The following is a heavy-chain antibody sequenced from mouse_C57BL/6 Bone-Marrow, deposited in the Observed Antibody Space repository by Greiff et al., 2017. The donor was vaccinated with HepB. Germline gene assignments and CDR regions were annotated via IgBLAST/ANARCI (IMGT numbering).Heavy chain of an antibody. D-gene: IGHD2-5*01. CDR1: GFTFSDYG. Sequence: EVQRVESGGGLVKPGGSLKLSCAASGFTFSDYGMHWVRQAPAKGLEWVAYISSGSSTIYYADTVKGRFTISRDNAKNTLFLQMTSLRSEDTAMYYCAGAYYSNYNYAMDYWGQGTSVTVSS. J-gene: IGHJ4*01. CDR3: AGAYYSNYNYAMDY. CDR2: ISSGSSTI. V-gene: IGHV5-17*01.